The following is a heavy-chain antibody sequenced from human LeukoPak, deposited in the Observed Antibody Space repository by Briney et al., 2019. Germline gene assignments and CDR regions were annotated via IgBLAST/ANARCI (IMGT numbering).Heavy chain of an antibody. V-gene: IGHV3-23*01. J-gene: IGHJ4*02. CDR3: AKSVIAAAGTFDY. CDR1: GFTFSSYS. Sequence: PGGSLRLSCAASGFTFSSYSMSWVRQAPGKGLEWVSAISNSGGSTYYADSVKGRFTISRDNSKNTLYLQMNSLRAEDTAVYYCAKSVIAAAGTFDYWGQGTLVTVSS. CDR2: ISNSGGST. D-gene: IGHD6-13*01.